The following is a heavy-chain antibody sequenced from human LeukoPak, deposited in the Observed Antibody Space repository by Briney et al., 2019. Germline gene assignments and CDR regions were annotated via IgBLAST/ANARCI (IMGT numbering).Heavy chain of an antibody. CDR3: ARLSSFVTSLDH. CDR1: GGSISSSSYY. CDR2: IYYSGST. V-gene: IGHV4-39*01. D-gene: IGHD1-26*01. J-gene: IGHJ4*02. Sequence: SETLSLTCTVSGGSISSSSYYWGWIRQPPGKGLEWIGSIYYSGSTYYNPSLKSRVTISVDTSKNQFSLKLSSVTAADTAVYYCARLSSFVTSLDHWGQGTLVTVSS.